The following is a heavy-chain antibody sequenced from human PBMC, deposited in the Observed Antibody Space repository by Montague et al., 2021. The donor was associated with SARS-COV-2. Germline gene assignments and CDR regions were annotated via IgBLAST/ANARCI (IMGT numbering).Heavy chain of an antibody. D-gene: IGHD3-16*01. Sequence: SETLSLTCSVSGDSISSYYYNWIRQTPGKGLEWIGYAYYVPSTNXANTNSNPSLKRRVTISLDTSENQFSLKLSSVTAADTAGYYCARTWRFGQSYGLDIWGQGTRVTVSS. CDR1: GDSISSYY. J-gene: IGHJ3*02. CDR3: ARTWRFGQSYGLDI. V-gene: IGHV4-59*01. CDR2: AYYVPSTNXANT.